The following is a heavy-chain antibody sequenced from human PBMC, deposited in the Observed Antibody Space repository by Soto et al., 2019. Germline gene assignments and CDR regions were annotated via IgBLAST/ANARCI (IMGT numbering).Heavy chain of an antibody. CDR1: GGSISNYY. CDR3: ARRAKYCISTSCPYIIDY. V-gene: IGHV4-59*01. CDR2: IYYSGST. Sequence: SETLSLTCTVSGGSISNYYLSWIRQPPGKRLEWIGYIYYSGSTNYNPSLKSRVNISVDTSKNQFSLKLSSVTAADTAVYYCARRAKYCISTSCPYIIDYWGQGILVTVS. J-gene: IGHJ4*02. D-gene: IGHD2-2*01.